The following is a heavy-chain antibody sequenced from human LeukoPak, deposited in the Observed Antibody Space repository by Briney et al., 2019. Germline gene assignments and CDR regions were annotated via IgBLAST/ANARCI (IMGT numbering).Heavy chain of an antibody. J-gene: IGHJ4*02. CDR3: AREGYCSGGSCYFDY. CDR2: ISSSSSTI. CDR1: GFIFSSYS. Sequence: GGSLRLSCAASGFIFSSYSMNWVRQAPGKGLEWVSYISSSSSTIYYADSVKGRFTISRDNSKNTLYLQMNSLRAEDTAVYYCAREGYCSGGSCYFDYWGQGTLVTVSS. D-gene: IGHD2-15*01. V-gene: IGHV3-48*01.